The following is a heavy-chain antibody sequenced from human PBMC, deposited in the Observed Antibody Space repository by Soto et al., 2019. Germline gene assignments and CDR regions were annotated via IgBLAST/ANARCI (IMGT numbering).Heavy chain of an antibody. CDR2: IIPIFGTA. J-gene: IGHJ4*02. Sequence: SVKVSCKASGGTFSSYAIIWVRQAPGQGLEWMGGIIPIFGTANYAQKFQGRVTITADESTSTAYMELSSLRSEDTAVYYCALLSGGPYDSSGSSDYWGQGTLVTVS. CDR1: GGTFSSYA. V-gene: IGHV1-69*13. D-gene: IGHD3-22*01. CDR3: ALLSGGPYDSSGSSDY.